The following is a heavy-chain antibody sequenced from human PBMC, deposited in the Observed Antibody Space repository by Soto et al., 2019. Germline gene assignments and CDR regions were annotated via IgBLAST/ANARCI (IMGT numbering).Heavy chain of an antibody. D-gene: IGHD2-2*01. CDR1: GFTFSSYA. Sequence: EVQLLESGGGLVQPGGSLRLSCAASGFTFSSYAMSWVRQAPGKGLEWVSAISGSGGSTYYADSVKGRVTISRDNSKNTPYLQMNSLRPEATGVYYCAKHQLNRPIDYWGQGTLVTVSS. CDR2: ISGSGGST. CDR3: AKHQLNRPIDY. J-gene: IGHJ4*01. V-gene: IGHV3-23*01.